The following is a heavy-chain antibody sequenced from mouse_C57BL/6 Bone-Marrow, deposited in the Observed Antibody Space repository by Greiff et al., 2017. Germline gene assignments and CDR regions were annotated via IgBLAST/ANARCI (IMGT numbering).Heavy chain of an antibody. CDR2: ISDGGSYT. CDR1: GFTFSSYA. J-gene: IGHJ2*01. V-gene: IGHV5-4*01. D-gene: IGHD2-3*01. Sequence: EVQRVESGGGLVKPGGSLKLSCAASGFTFSSYAMSWVRQTPEKRLEWVATISDGGSYTYYPDNVKGRFTISRDNAKNNLYLQMSHLKSEDTAMYYCARDGGYYYFDYWGQGTTLTVSS. CDR3: ARDGGYYYFDY.